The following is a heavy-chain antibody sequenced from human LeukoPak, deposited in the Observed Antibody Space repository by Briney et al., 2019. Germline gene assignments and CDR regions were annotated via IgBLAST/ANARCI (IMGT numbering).Heavy chain of an antibody. Sequence: GGSLRLSCAASGFTFSSYAMSWVRQAPGKGLEWVSAISGSGGSTYYADSVKGRFTISRDNFENTLFLQMNSLRAEDTAVYYCAKDRETFLYDSTGNPPFDNWGQGTLVTVSS. V-gene: IGHV3-23*01. CDR2: ISGSGGST. CDR3: AKDRETFLYDSTGNPPFDN. CDR1: GFTFSSYA. D-gene: IGHD3-22*01. J-gene: IGHJ4*02.